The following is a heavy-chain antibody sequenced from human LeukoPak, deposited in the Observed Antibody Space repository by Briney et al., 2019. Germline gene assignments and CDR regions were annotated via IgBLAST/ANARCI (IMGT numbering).Heavy chain of an antibody. CDR2: ISYDGSNK. V-gene: IGHV3-30*18. CDR1: GFTFSSYG. D-gene: IGHD3-10*01. Sequence: GGSLRLSCAASGFTFSSYGMHWVRQAPGKGLEWVAVISYDGSNKYYADSVKGRFTISRDNSKNTLYLQMNSLRAGDTAVYYCAKGSYGSGSLYYFDYWGQGTLVTISS. J-gene: IGHJ4*02. CDR3: AKGSYGSGSLYYFDY.